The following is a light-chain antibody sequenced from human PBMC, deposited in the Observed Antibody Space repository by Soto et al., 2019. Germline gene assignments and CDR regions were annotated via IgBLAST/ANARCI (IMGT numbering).Light chain of an antibody. CDR3: SSFTSSITYV. CDR1: SSDLAIYNY. V-gene: IGLV2-14*01. J-gene: IGLJ1*01. Sequence: QSALTQPASVSGSPGQSITISCTGTSSDLAIYNYVSWYQQQPGKAPKLMIYQVTNRPSGVSNRFSRSRSGNTASLTISGLQAEDEADYYCSSFTSSITYVFGTGTKVTVL. CDR2: QVT.